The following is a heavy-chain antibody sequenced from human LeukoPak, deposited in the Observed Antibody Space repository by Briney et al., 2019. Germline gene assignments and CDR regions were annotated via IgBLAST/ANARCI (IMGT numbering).Heavy chain of an antibody. Sequence: PSETLSLTCAVYGGSFSGYYWGWIRQPPGKGLEWIGSIYYSGSTYYNPSLKSRVTISVDTSKNQFSLKLSSVTAADTAVYYCARRPVDTAMSRVAFDIWGQGTMVTVSS. CDR2: IYYSGST. D-gene: IGHD5-18*01. CDR3: ARRPVDTAMSRVAFDI. CDR1: GGSFSGYY. J-gene: IGHJ3*02. V-gene: IGHV4-34*01.